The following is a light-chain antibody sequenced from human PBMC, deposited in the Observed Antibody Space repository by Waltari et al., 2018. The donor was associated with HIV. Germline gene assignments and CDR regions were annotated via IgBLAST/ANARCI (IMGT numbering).Light chain of an antibody. CDR2: WAS. V-gene: IGKV4-1*01. Sequence: DIVMTQSPESLAVSLGETASITCTSSHSVFYNSNNKSYVAWFQQRPGQPPRLLIHWASTRESGVPDRFSGSGSGTDFSLTISGLQAEDVATYYCQQYYTTPRTFAQGTRVDIK. CDR3: QQYYTTPRT. CDR1: HSVFYNSNNKSY. J-gene: IGKJ1*01.